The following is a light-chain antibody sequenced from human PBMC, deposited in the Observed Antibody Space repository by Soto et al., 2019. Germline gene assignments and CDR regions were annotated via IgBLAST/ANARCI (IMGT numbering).Light chain of an antibody. CDR3: LQNYSTPP. CDR2: AAS. Sequence: DIQMTQSPSSLSASVGDRVTITCRASQSISSYLNWYQQKPGKAPKLLIYAASSLQSGVPSRFSGSGSGTDFTLTISSLQPEDFATYYCLQNYSTPPFGPGSNV. J-gene: IGKJ3*01. CDR1: QSISSY. V-gene: IGKV1-39*01.